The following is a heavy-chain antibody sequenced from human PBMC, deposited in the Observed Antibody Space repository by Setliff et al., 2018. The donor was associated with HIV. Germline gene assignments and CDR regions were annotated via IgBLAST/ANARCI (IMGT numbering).Heavy chain of an antibody. CDR1: GDSISGYY. D-gene: IGHD6-13*01. Sequence: PSETLSLTCTVSGDSISGYYWSWIRQPAGKGLEWIGRIYASGSHNYNPYRKSRVTMAVDTSKNQFSLKLSSVTAADTAVYYCARDRGIAAALNYWGKGTTVTVSS. J-gene: IGHJ6*04. CDR2: IYASGSH. V-gene: IGHV4-4*07. CDR3: ARDRGIAAALNY.